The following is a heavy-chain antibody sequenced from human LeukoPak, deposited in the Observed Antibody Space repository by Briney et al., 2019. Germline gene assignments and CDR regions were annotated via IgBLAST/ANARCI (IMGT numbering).Heavy chain of an antibody. CDR3: AELGITMIGGV. CDR2: IGTSSSYI. CDR1: GFTFRSHS. J-gene: IGHJ6*04. D-gene: IGHD3-10*02. V-gene: IGHV3-21*01. Sequence: PGGSLRLSCAASGFTFRSHSMNWVRQAPGKGLEWVSSIGTSSSYIYHADSVKGRFTISRDNAKNSLYLQMNSLRAEDTAVYYCAELGITMIGGVWGKGTTVTISS.